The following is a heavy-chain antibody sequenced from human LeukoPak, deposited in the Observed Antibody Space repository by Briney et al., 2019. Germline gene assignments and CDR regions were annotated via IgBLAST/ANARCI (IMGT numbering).Heavy chain of an antibody. J-gene: IGHJ4*02. V-gene: IGHV3-74*01. D-gene: IGHD4-23*01. CDR3: AREPLRWSAFFDY. Sequence: PGGSLRLSCAASGFTFSSYWMHWVRQAPGKGLVWVSRINSDGSSTSYADSVKGRFTISRDNAKNALYLQMNSLRAEDTAVYYCAREPLRWSAFFDYWGQGTLVTVSS. CDR1: GFTFSSYW. CDR2: INSDGSST.